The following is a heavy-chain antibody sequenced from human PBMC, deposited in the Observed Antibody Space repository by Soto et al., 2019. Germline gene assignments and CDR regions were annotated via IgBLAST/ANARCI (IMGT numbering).Heavy chain of an antibody. D-gene: IGHD2-8*01. CDR2: ISGNGANT. J-gene: IGHJ4*02. V-gene: IGHV3-23*01. Sequence: GESRRLSCAVSRFTLLTYAMGWVRPAPGEGLEWVSTISGNGANTHYADSVKGRLSISRDNSKNTLYIQMNSLRGEDTAVYYCAKDNGSRLYFSASWGQGALVTVSS. CDR1: RFTLLTYA. CDR3: AKDNGSRLYFSAS.